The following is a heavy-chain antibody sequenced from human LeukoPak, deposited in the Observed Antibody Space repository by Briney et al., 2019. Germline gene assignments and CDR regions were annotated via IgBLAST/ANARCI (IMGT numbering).Heavy chain of an antibody. V-gene: IGHV4-34*01. CDR1: GGSFSGYY. CDR2: IDHSGST. Sequence: SETLSLTCAVYGGSFSGYYWSWIRQPPGKGLEWIGEIDHSGSTNYNPSLKSRVTISVDTSKNQFSLKLSSVTAADTAVYYCARGPVATMVRGVKIGPPLDYWGQGTLVTVSS. CDR3: ARGPVATMVRGVKIGPPLDY. J-gene: IGHJ4*02. D-gene: IGHD3-10*01.